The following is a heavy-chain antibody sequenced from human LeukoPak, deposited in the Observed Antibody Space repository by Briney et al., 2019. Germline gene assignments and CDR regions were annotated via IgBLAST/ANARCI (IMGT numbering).Heavy chain of an antibody. D-gene: IGHD6-19*01. CDR2: VSYIGST. CDR3: ARHRDYGSGWWGFDD. CDR1: GGSISSFY. V-gene: IGHV4-59*08. Sequence: SETLSLTCSVSGGSISSFYWSWIRQPPGKGLEWIGYVSYIGSTSYNPSLKSRVTISVDTSKNQFSLKLSSVTATDTAIYYCARHRDYGSGWWGFDDWGQGTLVTVSS. J-gene: IGHJ4*02.